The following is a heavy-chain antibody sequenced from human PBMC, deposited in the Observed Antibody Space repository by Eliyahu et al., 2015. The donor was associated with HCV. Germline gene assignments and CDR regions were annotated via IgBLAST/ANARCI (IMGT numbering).Heavy chain of an antibody. CDR1: GFSPSTSGVG. J-gene: IGHJ3*02. CDR2: IYWDDDK. V-gene: IGHV2-5*02. D-gene: IGHD3-10*01. CDR3: AHVRWGVRAFDI. Sequence: QITLKESGPTLVKPTQTLTLTCTFSGFSPSTSGVGVGWIRQPPGKALEWLALIYWDDDKRYSPXLKSRLTITKDTSKNQVVLTMTNMDPVDTATYYCAHVRWGVRAFDIWGQGTMVTVSS.